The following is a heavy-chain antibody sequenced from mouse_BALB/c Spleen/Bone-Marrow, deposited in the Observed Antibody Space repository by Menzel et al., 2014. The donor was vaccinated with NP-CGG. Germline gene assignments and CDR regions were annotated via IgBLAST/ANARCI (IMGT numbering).Heavy chain of an antibody. Sequence: QVQLQHSGAELVRPGTSVKVSCKASGYAFTNYLIEWVKQRPGQGLEWIGVINPGSGGTNYNEKFKGKATLTADKSSSTAYMQLSSLTSDDSAVYFCARREDYDLDYWGQGTTLTVSS. CDR2: INPGSGGT. V-gene: IGHV1-54*01. CDR1: GYAFTNYL. J-gene: IGHJ2*01. CDR3: ARREDYDLDY. D-gene: IGHD2-4*01.